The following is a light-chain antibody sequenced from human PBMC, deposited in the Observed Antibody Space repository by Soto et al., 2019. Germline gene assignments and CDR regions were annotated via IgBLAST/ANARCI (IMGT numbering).Light chain of an antibody. CDR1: QNIRSNY. CDR3: QHYGGSPPNT. V-gene: IGKV3-20*01. J-gene: IGKJ2*01. CDR2: DAS. Sequence: EIVLTQSPGTLSLSPGERATLSCRASQNIRSNYLAWYQQKPGQAPRLLIYDASRRATGIPDRFSGSGSGTDLTLTISRLEPEDFAVYHCQHYGGSPPNTFDQGTKLEIK.